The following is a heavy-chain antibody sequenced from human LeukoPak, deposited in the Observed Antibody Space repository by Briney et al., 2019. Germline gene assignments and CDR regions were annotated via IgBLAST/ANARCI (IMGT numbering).Heavy chain of an antibody. V-gene: IGHV4-59*08. CDR1: GGSISSYY. Sequence: SETLSLTCTVSGGSISSYYWSWIRQPPGKGLEWIGYIYYSGSTNYNPSLKSRVTISVDTSKNQFSLKLSSVTAADTAVYYCERHHIVGFYYYGMDVWGQGITVTVSS. D-gene: IGHD2-21*01. J-gene: IGHJ6*02. CDR2: IYYSGST. CDR3: ERHHIVGFYYYGMDV.